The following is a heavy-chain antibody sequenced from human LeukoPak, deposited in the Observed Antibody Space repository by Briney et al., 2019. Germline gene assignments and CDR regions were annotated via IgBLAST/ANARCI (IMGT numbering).Heavy chain of an antibody. CDR3: ARVSPAVGAFDI. Sequence: PSETLSLTCAVYGGSFSGYYWSWIRQPPGKGLEWIGYFYYSGSSNYNPSLKSRVTISGDTSKNQFSLKLSSVTAADTAIYYCARVSPAVGAFDIWGRGTMVTVSS. J-gene: IGHJ3*02. CDR1: GGSFSGYY. V-gene: IGHV4-59*01. CDR2: FYYSGSS. D-gene: IGHD6-13*01.